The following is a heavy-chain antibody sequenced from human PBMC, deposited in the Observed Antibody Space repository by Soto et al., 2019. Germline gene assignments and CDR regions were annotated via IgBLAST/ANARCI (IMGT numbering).Heavy chain of an antibody. CDR3: AGRNGYYSGIDY. Sequence: QVQLQQWGAGLLKPSETLSLTCAVYGESLSGYYWSWIRQTPGKGLEWIGEINHSGGTDYNPSFKSRATLPSDTSKNQLSLRVNSVTAADTAVYYCAGRNGYYSGIDYWGQGTLVTVSS. CDR1: GESLSGYY. J-gene: IGHJ4*02. D-gene: IGHD3-22*01. CDR2: INHSGGT. V-gene: IGHV4-34*01.